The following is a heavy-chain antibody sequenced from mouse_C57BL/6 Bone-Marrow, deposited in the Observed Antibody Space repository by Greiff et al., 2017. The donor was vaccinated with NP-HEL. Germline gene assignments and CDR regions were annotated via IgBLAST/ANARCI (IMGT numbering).Heavy chain of an antibody. J-gene: IGHJ1*03. CDR2: ISLKSDNYAS. CDR3: TGIPGRYFDV. V-gene: IGHV6-3*01. Sequence: EVKLMESGGGLVQPGGSMKLSCVASGFTFSNYWMNWVRQSPEKGLEWVAQISLKSDNYASHYALSVKGRFTISRDDSKSSVYLQMNNLRAEDTGVYYCTGIPGRYFDVWGKGTTVTVSA. CDR1: GFTFSNYW.